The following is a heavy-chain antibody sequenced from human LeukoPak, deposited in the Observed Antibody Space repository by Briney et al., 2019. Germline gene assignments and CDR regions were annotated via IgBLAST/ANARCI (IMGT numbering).Heavy chain of an antibody. V-gene: IGHV3-9*01. D-gene: IGHD2-15*01. CDR2: ISWNSGSV. CDR1: GFTFDDYA. J-gene: IGHJ4*02. CDR3: AKDVYCSGGYCYSGLDY. Sequence: GRSLRLSCAASGFTFDDYAMHWVRQAPGKGLEWVSGISWNSGSVDYADSVKGRFTISRDNAKNSLYLQMNSLRAEDTALYYCAKDVYCSGGYCYSGLDYWGQGTLVTVSS.